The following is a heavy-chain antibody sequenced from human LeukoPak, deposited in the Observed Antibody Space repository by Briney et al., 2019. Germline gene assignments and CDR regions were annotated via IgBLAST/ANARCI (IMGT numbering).Heavy chain of an antibody. Sequence: PGGSLRLSCTASGFTFSSYEMNWVRQAPGKGLEWVSCIWSSGSPTHYADSVKGRFTVSRDNAKNSLYLQMSSLRADDTAVYYCARELTDVAGDGLDVWGQGTMVTVSS. CDR2: IWSSGSPT. D-gene: IGHD5-12*01. J-gene: IGHJ3*01. CDR3: ARELTDVAGDGLDV. V-gene: IGHV3-48*03. CDR1: GFTFSSYE.